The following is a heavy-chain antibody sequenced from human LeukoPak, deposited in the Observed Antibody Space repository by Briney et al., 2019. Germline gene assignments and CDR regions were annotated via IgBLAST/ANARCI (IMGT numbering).Heavy chain of an antibody. J-gene: IGHJ6*03. CDR3: ARERVNSRDMDV. D-gene: IGHD6-13*01. V-gene: IGHV4-34*01. CDR1: GGSFSGYY. Sequence: PSETLTLTCAVYGGSFSGYYWSWIRQPPGKGLEWIGEINHSGSTNYNPSLKSRVTISVDTSKNQFSLKLSSVTAADTAVYYCARERVNSRDMDVWGKGTTVTVSS. CDR2: INHSGST.